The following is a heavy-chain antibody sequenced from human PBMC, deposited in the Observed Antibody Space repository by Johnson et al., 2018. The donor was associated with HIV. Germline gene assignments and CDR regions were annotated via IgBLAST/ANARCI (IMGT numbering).Heavy chain of an antibody. CDR1: GFTFDVYA. J-gene: IGHJ3*02. CDR3: ARRSGITMISGDAFDI. V-gene: IGHV3-20*04. D-gene: IGHD3-22*01. CDR2: VNWNGDNT. Sequence: VQLLESGGGLVQPGRSLRLSCAASGFTFDVYAMHWVRQAPGKGLEWVSGVNWNGDNTGYADSVKGRVTISRDNAKNSLYLQMNSLRAEDTALYYCARRSGITMISGDAFDIWGQGTMVTVSS.